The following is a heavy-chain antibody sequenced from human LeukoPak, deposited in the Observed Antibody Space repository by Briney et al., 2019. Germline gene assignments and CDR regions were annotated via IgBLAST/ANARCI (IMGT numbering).Heavy chain of an antibody. CDR1: GGSFSGYY. CDR3: ARPRGYSYGYGTGAFDI. CDR2: INHSGST. J-gene: IGHJ3*02. V-gene: IGHV4-34*01. Sequence: SETLSLTCAVYGGSFSGYYWSWIRQPPGKGLEWIGEINHSGSTNYNPSLKSRVTISVDTSKNQFSLKLSSVTAADTAVYYCARPRGYSYGYGTGAFDIWGHGTMVTVSS. D-gene: IGHD5-18*01.